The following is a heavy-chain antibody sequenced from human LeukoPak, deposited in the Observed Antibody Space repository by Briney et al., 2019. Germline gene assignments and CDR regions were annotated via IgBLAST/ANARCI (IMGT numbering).Heavy chain of an antibody. V-gene: IGHV2-70*11. CDR1: GFSLSTSEMC. Sequence: SGPALVKPTQTLTLTCTFSGFSLSTSEMCVSWIRQPPGKALEWLARIDWDDDKYYSTSLKTRLTISKDTSKNQVVLTMTNMDPIDTATYYCARMRVAAGANTGAHFDYWGQGTLVTVSS. CDR3: ARMRVAAGANTGAHFDY. J-gene: IGHJ4*02. CDR2: IDWDDDK. D-gene: IGHD6-13*01.